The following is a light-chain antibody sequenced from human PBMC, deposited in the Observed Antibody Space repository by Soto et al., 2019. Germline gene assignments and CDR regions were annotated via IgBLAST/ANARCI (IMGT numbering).Light chain of an antibody. J-gene: IGKJ1*01. CDR1: QSLGSSY. CDR3: QQYGSSPRT. Sequence: EIVLTQYPGTLSLSPGERATLSCRASQSLGSSYLAWYQQKPGQAPRLLIYGASSRATGIPDRFSGSGSGTDFTLTISRLEPEDFGMYYCQQYGSSPRTFGQGTEVEIK. CDR2: GAS. V-gene: IGKV3-20*01.